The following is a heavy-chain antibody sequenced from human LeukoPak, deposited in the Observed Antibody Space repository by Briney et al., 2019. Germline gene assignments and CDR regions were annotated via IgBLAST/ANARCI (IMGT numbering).Heavy chain of an antibody. V-gene: IGHV3-53*01. Sequence: GGSLRLFCAASGFTVSSNYMSWVRQAPGKGLECVSLIFSGGSTYYADSVKGRFIISRDNSKNTLYLQMNSLRAEDTAVYYCARDLAFSSWGQGTLVTVSS. CDR2: IFSGGST. J-gene: IGHJ4*02. CDR3: ARDLAFSS. CDR1: GFTVSSNY. D-gene: IGHD3-16*01.